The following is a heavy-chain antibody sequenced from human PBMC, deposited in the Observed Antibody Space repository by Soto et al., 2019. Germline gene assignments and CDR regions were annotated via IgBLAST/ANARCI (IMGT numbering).Heavy chain of an antibody. D-gene: IGHD4-17*01. Sequence: QVQLQESGPGLVKPSQTLSLTCTVSGGPITNYWSWIRQHPGKGLEWIGYIYDSGSTYYNPSLTSRVTMSLDTSKNQLSLKLTSVTAADTAVYYCARVNLDYVTGMDVWGQGTTVTVSS. J-gene: IGHJ6*02. CDR2: IYDSGST. CDR1: GGPITNY. V-gene: IGHV4-31*03. CDR3: ARVNLDYVTGMDV.